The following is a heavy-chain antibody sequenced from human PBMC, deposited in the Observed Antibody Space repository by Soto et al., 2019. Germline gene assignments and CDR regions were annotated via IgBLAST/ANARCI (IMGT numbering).Heavy chain of an antibody. CDR1: GFTFSDYY. V-gene: IGHV3-11*06. Sequence: GGSLRLSCAAPGFTFSDYYMSWIRQAPGKGLEWVSYISSSSSYTNYADSVKGRFTISRDNAKNSLYLQMNSLRAEDTAVYYCAREIAARPVRGHYYYGMDVWGQGTTVTVSS. J-gene: IGHJ6*02. CDR2: ISSSSSYT. D-gene: IGHD6-6*01. CDR3: AREIAARPVRGHYYYGMDV.